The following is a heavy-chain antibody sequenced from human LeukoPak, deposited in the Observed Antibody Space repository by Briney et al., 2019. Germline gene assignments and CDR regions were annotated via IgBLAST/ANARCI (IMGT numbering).Heavy chain of an antibody. D-gene: IGHD4-4*01. V-gene: IGHV4-34*01. CDR1: SGSFSGYY. CDR2: INHSGST. Sequence: SETLSLTCAVYSGSFSGYYWSWIRQPPGKGLEWIGEINHSGSTNYNPSFKSRVTISVDTSKNQFSLKLSSVTAADTAVYYCARGVPWDSNYENWGQGTLVTVSS. J-gene: IGHJ4*02. CDR3: ARGVPWDSNYEN.